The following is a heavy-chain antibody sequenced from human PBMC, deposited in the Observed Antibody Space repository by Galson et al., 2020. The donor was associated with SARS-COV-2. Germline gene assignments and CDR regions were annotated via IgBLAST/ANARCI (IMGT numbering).Heavy chain of an antibody. D-gene: IGHD2-2*01. J-gene: IGHJ6*02. CDR2: IFYSGNM. CDR1: GGSINSDSYY. Sequence: SETLSLPYTVSGGSINSDSYYWGWIRQPPGKGLEWIGSIFYSGNMYFNPSLRSRVFMSLDTSNNQVSLELTSVTAADTAVYYCARGNCSSTSCYGGILYFYGMDVWGHGAAITVSS. V-gene: IGHV4-39*07. CDR3: ARGNCSSTSCYGGILYFYGMDV.